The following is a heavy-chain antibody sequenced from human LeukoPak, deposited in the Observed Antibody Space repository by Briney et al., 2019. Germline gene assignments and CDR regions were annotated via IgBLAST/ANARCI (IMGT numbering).Heavy chain of an antibody. CDR3: ASGPVAGTFDY. V-gene: IGHV3-23*01. J-gene: IGHJ4*02. Sequence: GGSLRLSCAASGFTFSSYAMSWVRKAPGKGLEWVSAISGSGGSAYYADSVKGRFTISRDNAKNSLYLQMNSLRAEDTAVYYCASGPVAGTFDYWGQGTLVTVSS. D-gene: IGHD6-19*01. CDR1: GFTFSSYA. CDR2: ISGSGGSA.